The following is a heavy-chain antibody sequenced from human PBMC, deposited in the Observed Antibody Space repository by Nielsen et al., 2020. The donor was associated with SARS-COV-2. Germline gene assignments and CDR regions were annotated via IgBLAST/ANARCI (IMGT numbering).Heavy chain of an antibody. V-gene: IGHV1-24*01. CDR1: GYTLTELS. Sequence: ASVKVSCKVSGYTLTELSMHCVRQAPGKGLEWMGGFDPEDGETIYAQKFQGRVTMTEDTSTDTAYMELSSLRSEDTAVYYCATSTPLVRSAWFDPWGQGTLVTVSS. CDR3: ATSTPLVRSAWFDP. CDR2: FDPEDGET. J-gene: IGHJ5*02. D-gene: IGHD3-3*01.